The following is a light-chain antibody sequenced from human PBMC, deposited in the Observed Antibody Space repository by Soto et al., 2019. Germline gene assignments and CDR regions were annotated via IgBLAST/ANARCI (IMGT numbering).Light chain of an antibody. CDR1: SSDVGAYDY. Sequence: QSVLTQPASVSGSPGQSITISCTGTSSDVGAYDYVSWYQQHPDKAPKLMIYEVSNRPSGVSNRFSGSKSVNTATLTISGLQADDEADYYCSSYTSSSTRVFGTGTKVT. CDR2: EVS. V-gene: IGLV2-14*03. J-gene: IGLJ1*01. CDR3: SSYTSSSTRV.